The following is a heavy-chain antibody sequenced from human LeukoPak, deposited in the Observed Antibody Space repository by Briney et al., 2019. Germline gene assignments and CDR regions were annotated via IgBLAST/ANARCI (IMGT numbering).Heavy chain of an antibody. V-gene: IGHV4-30-4*01. CDR2: IYYSGST. J-gene: IGHJ3*02. CDR3: AREEYSYGYAFDI. Sequence: PSETLSLTCTVSGGSISSGDYYWSWIRQPPGKGLEWIGYIYYSGSTYYNPSLKSRVTISVDTSKNQFSLKLSSVTAADRAVYYCAREEYSYGYAFDIWGQGTMVTVSS. CDR1: GGSISSGDYY. D-gene: IGHD5-18*01.